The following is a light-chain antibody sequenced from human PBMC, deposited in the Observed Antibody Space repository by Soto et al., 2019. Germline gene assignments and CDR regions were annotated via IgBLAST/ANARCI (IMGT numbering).Light chain of an antibody. CDR3: QQYYSYLT. J-gene: IGKJ4*01. V-gene: IGKV1-5*01. CDR2: DAS. Sequence: DIQMTQSPSTLSASVGDRVTITCRASQSISSWLAWYQQKPGKAPKLLIYDASSLESGVPSRLSGSGSGTEFTLTISSLQPDDFATYYCQQYYSYLTFGGGTKVDIK. CDR1: QSISSW.